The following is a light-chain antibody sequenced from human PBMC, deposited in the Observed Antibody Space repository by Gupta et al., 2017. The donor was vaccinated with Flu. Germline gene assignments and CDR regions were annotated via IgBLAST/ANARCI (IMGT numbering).Light chain of an antibody. CDR1: QSISFY. CDR2: TAS. CDR3: QQSVSTPHT. J-gene: IGKJ2*01. Sequence: DIQMTQSPSSLSASIGDRVTITCRASQSISFYLNWYQQKSGEAPKVLIYTASSLQGRVPSRFSGDGSGTHFTLTITDLQPEDSGTYYCQQSVSTPHTFGQGTKLEIK. V-gene: IGKV1-39*01.